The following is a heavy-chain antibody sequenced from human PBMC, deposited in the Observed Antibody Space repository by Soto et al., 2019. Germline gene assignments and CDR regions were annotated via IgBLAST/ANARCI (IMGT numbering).Heavy chain of an antibody. V-gene: IGHV3-30*18. D-gene: IGHD2-8*01. J-gene: IGHJ4*02. Sequence: GSLRLSCAASGFTFGSYGMHWVRQAPGKGLEWVAVISYDGSNKYYADSVKGRFTISRDNSKNTLYLQMNSLRAEDTAVYYCAKGVRGPGYYFDYWGQGTLVTVSS. CDR1: GFTFGSYG. CDR2: ISYDGSNK. CDR3: AKGVRGPGYYFDY.